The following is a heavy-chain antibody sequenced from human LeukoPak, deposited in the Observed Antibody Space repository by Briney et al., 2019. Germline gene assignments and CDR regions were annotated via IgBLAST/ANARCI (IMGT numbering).Heavy chain of an antibody. D-gene: IGHD2-2*01. J-gene: IGHJ3*02. CDR3: ARYCSSTSCYGAFDI. CDR2: INPNSGGT. CDR1: GYTFTGYY. Sequence: ASVKASCKASGYTFTGYYMHWVRQAPGQGLEWMGWINPNSGGTNYAQKFQGRVTMTRDTSISTAYMELSRLRSDDTAVYYCARYCSSTSCYGAFDIWGQGTMVTVSS. V-gene: IGHV1-2*02.